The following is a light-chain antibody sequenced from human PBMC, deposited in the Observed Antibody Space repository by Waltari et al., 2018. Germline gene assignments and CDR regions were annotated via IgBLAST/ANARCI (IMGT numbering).Light chain of an antibody. J-gene: IGKJ1*01. CDR1: QSVGWS. Sequence: EIMLTQSPGTLSLSPGERATLSCRASQSVGWSLAWYQQKPGRAPRLLIYGASSRATGIPDRFSASGSGTDFSLSISGLEPEDFAVYYCQHYVRLPVTFGRGTKVEIK. CDR2: GAS. V-gene: IGKV3-20*01. CDR3: QHYVRLPVT.